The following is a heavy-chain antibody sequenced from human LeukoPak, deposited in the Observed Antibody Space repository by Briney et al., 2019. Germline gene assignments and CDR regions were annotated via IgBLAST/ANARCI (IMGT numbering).Heavy chain of an antibody. D-gene: IGHD3-22*01. CDR1: GITLSNYS. V-gene: IGHV3-23*01. Sequence: GGSLRLSCAVSGITLSNYSMSWVRQAPGKGLEWVAGISGSGGRTNYADAVEGRFTIPRGNAKNTLFLQMNSLRVEDTAVYFCAKRGVVIRVILVGFHKEAYYFDSWGQGALVTVSS. J-gene: IGHJ4*02. CDR3: AKRGVVIRVILVGFHKEAYYFDS. CDR2: ISGSGGRT.